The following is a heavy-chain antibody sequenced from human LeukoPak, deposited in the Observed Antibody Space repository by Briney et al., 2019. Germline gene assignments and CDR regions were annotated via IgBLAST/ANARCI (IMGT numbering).Heavy chain of an antibody. CDR2: INHSGST. D-gene: IGHD3-10*01. CDR1: GGSFSGYY. V-gene: IGHV4-34*01. CDR3: ARGWVRGVSDY. J-gene: IGHJ4*02. Sequence: SETLYLTCAVYGGSFSGYYWSWIRQPPGKGLEWIGEINHSGSTNYNPSLKSRVTISVDTSKNQFSLKLSSVTAADTAVYYCARGWVRGVSDYWGQGTLVTVSS.